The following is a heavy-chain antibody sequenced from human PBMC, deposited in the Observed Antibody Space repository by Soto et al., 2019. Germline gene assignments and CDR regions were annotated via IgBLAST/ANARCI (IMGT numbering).Heavy chain of an antibody. CDR2: IYDSGNT. J-gene: IGHJ6*02. D-gene: IGHD7-27*01. V-gene: IGHV4-4*02. CDR3: ATCQLGEYYYAMDI. CDR1: GDSITTYKW. Sequence: KTSETLSLTCGVSGDSITTYKWWTWVRQTPGKGLEWIGEIYDSGNTRYNPSLKCRVTISKDTSRNELSLKLNSVTVADTAVYYCATCQLGEYYYAMDIWGQGTTVTVSS.